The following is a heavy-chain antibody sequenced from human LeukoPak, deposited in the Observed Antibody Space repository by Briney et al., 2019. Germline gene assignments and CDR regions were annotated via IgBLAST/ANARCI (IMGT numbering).Heavy chain of an antibody. V-gene: IGHV4-59*01. D-gene: IGHD2-2*01. CDR1: GGSISSYY. CDR2: IYYRGST. J-gene: IGHJ3*02. CDR3: ARGLGYCSSTSCYGFLYAFDI. Sequence: PSETLSLTCTVSGGSISSYYWSWIRQPPGKGLEWIGYIYYRGSTNYNPSLKSRVTISVDTSKNQFSLKLSSVTAADTAVYYCARGLGYCSSTSCYGFLYAFDIWGQGTMVTVSS.